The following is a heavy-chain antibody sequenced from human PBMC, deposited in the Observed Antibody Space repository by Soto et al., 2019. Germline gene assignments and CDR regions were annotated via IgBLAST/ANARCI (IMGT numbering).Heavy chain of an antibody. J-gene: IGHJ6*02. CDR2: FDPEDGET. Sequence: ASVKVSCKVSGYTLTELSMHWVRQAPGKGLEWMGGFDPEDGETIYAQKFQGRVTMTEDTSTDTAYMELSSLRSEDTAVYYCATDRPPTIQLWAGDYYYGMDVWGQGTTVTVSS. CDR1: GYTLTELS. CDR3: ATDRPPTIQLWAGDYYYGMDV. D-gene: IGHD5-18*01. V-gene: IGHV1-24*01.